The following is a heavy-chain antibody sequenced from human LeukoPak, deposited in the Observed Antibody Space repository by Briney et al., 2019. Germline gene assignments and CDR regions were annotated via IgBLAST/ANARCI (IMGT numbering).Heavy chain of an antibody. V-gene: IGHV3-21*04. J-gene: IGHJ4*02. CDR1: GFTFSNYN. D-gene: IGHD3-10*01. CDR2: ISSSSSYI. Sequence: GGSLRLSCVASGFTFSNYNMNWVRQAPGKGPEWVSFISSSSSYIYYADSVKGRFTISRDNSKNTLYQQMNSLRVEDTAVYYCAKVSNTGGSGTRDYWGQGTLVTVSS. CDR3: AKVSNTGGSGTRDY.